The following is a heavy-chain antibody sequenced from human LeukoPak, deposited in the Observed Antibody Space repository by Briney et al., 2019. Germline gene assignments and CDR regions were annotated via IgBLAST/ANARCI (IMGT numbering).Heavy chain of an antibody. J-gene: IGHJ4*02. V-gene: IGHV4-59*01. CDR2: IYYSGST. D-gene: IGHD1-1*01. CDR1: GGSISSYY. CDR3: ARDNHWTGIDY. Sequence: SETLSLTCTVSGGSISSYYWSWIRQPPGKGLEWIGYIYYSGSTNYNPSLKSRVTISVDTSKNQFSLKLSSVTAADTAVYYCARDNHWTGIDYWGQGTLVTVSS.